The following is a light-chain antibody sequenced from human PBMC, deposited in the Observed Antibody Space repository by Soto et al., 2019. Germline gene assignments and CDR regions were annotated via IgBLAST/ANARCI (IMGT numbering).Light chain of an antibody. J-gene: IGLJ1*01. CDR3: SSYTNSGV. V-gene: IGLV1-51*01. CDR2: EVS. CDR1: SSNIGGNS. Sequence: QSVMTQPPSVSAAPGQKVTISCSGSSSNIGGNSVSWYQQLPGTAPKLLIYEVSNRPSGVSNRFSGSKSGNTASLTISGLQAEDEADYYCSSYTNSGVFGTGTKLTVL.